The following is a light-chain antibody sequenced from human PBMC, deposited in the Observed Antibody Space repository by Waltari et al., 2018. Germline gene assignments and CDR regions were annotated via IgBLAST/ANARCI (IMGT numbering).Light chain of an antibody. CDR2: SAS. CDR3: QQTYSSLFT. V-gene: IGKV1-39*01. Sequence: DIQMTQSPSSLSASIGDRVTITCRASQTINTFLNWYQQKPGKAPHLLIFSASSLSTGVPSRFSSNGSGTDFTLTITSLHPEDFATYYCQQTYSSLFTFGQGTRLDIK. CDR1: QTINTF. J-gene: IGKJ5*01.